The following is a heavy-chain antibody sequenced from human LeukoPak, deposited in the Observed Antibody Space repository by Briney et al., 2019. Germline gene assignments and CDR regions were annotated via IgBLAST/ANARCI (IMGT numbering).Heavy chain of an antibody. D-gene: IGHD4-23*01. J-gene: IGHJ4*02. CDR1: GGSFSGYY. CDR3: ARLRWYNFDY. Sequence: KPSETLSLTCAVYGGSFSGYYWSWIRQPPGKGLEWIGEINHSGSTNYNPSLKSRVTISVDTSKNQFSLKLSSVTAADTAVYYCARLRWYNFDYWGQGTLVTVSS. CDR2: INHSGST. V-gene: IGHV4-34*01.